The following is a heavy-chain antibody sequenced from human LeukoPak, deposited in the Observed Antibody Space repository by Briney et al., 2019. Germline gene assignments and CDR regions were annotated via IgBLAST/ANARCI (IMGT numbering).Heavy chain of an antibody. CDR3: ARHRGRYYDSGSYYYFDY. D-gene: IGHD3-10*01. CDR1: GGSISSSSYY. V-gene: IGHV4-39*01. J-gene: IGHJ4*02. CDR2: IYYSGST. Sequence: PSETLSLTCTVSGGSISSSSYYWGWIRQPPGKGLEWIGSIYYSGSTYYNPSLKSRVTISVDTSKNQFSLKLSSVTAADTAVYYCARHRGRYYDSGSYYYFDYWGQGTLVTVSS.